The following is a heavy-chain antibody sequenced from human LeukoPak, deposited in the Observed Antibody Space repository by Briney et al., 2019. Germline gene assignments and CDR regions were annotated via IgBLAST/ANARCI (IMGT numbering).Heavy chain of an antibody. CDR2: IYSGGST. CDR1: AFTFSGMW. Sequence: GGSLRLSCATSAFTFSGMWMHWVRQAPGKGLEWVSVIYSGGSTYYADSVKGRFTISRHNSKNTLYLQMNSLRAEDTAVYYCARVRTGYSNGWYSSFRFDPWGQGTLVTVSS. V-gene: IGHV3-53*04. J-gene: IGHJ5*02. CDR3: ARVRTGYSNGWYSSFRFDP. D-gene: IGHD6-19*01.